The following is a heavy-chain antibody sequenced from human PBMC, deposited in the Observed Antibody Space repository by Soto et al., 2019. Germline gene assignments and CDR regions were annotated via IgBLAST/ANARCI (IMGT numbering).Heavy chain of an antibody. D-gene: IGHD3-10*01. V-gene: IGHV3-11*06. CDR1: GFTFSDYY. CDR3: ARDGAMVRGEIDY. J-gene: IGHJ4*02. CDR2: ISSSSSYT. Sequence: QVQLVESGGGLVKPGGSLRLSCAASGFTFSDYYMSWIRQAPGKGLEWVSYISSSSSYTNYADSVKGRFTISRDNAKNSRYLQMNSLRAEDTAVYYCARDGAMVRGEIDYWGQGTLVTVSS.